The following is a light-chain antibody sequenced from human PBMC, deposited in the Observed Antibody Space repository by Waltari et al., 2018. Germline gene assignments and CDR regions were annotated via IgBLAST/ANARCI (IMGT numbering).Light chain of an antibody. CDR1: SSDVGSYFL. CDR2: AGN. V-gene: IGLV2-23*01. J-gene: IGLJ2*01. CDR3: CSYAGSSTLL. Sequence: QSALTQPASVSGSPGQSITISCSGTSSDVGSYFLVSWYQQHPGKAPKLMIYAGNKRPSGVSNRFSCSKSGNTASLIISGLQAEDEADYYCCSYAGSSTLLFGGGTKLTVL.